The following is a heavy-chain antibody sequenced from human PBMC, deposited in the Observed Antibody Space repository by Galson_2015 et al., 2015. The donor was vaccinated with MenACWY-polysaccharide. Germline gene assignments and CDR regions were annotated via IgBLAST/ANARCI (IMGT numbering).Heavy chain of an antibody. D-gene: IGHD3-9*01. CDR1: GFTFSSYS. J-gene: IGHJ6*02. CDR2: ISSSSSYI. V-gene: IGHV3-21*01. CDR3: ARDDYDILTGYYNVGYYYYGMDV. Sequence: SLRLSCAASGFTFSSYSMNWVRQAPGKGLEWVSSISSSSSYIYYADSVKGRFTISRDNAKNSLYLQMNSLRAEDTAVYYCARDDYDILTGYYNVGYYYYGMDVWGQGTTVTVSS.